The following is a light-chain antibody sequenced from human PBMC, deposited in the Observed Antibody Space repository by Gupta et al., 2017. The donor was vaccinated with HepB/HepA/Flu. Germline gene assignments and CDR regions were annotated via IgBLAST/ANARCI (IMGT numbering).Light chain of an antibody. V-gene: IGLV2-14*01. CDR3: SSYTSSSTPSYV. CDR2: HVS. CDR1: SSDVGGYNY. Sequence: QLAQSQPASVSGAPGRPITISCNGTSSDVGGYNYVSWFQQHPGKAPKVIIYHVSNRPSGVSNRFSGSRSGNTASRTISGLQAEDEADYYCSSYTSSSTPSYVFGTGTKVTVL. J-gene: IGLJ1*01.